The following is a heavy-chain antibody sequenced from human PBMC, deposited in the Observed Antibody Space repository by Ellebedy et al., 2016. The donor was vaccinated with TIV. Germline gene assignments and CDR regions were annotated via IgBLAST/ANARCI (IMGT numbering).Heavy chain of an antibody. CDR1: GFTFSSFA. J-gene: IGHJ4*02. V-gene: IGHV3-23*01. CDR2: ISGGGDRT. CDR3: AIGTSSGFNYDRVGCEY. Sequence: GGSLRLSCAASGFTFSSFAMHWVRQAPGKGLEWLSVISGGGDRTYHADSVKGRLTTTRDNSKNTLYLQVDRVTAEDTAVYYCAIGTSSGFNYDRVGCEYWGQGSLVTVSS. D-gene: IGHD3-22*01.